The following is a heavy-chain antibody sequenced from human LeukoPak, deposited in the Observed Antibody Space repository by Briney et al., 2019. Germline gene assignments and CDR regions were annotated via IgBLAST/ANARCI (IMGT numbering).Heavy chain of an antibody. CDR3: ARRGYLDL. CDR2: ISDSGTI. V-gene: IGHV4-59*08. CDR1: GGSISSYY. Sequence: SETLSLTCTVSGGSISSYYWSWIRQPPGEGLEWIGYISDSGTIKYKPSLKSRVTISVDTSKNQFSLKLSSVTAADTAVYYCARRGYLDLWGRGTLATVSS. J-gene: IGHJ2*01.